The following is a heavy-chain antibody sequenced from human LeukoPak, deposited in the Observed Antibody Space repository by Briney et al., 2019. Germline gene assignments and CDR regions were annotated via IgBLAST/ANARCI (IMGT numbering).Heavy chain of an antibody. V-gene: IGHV4-59*05. D-gene: IGHD3-16*02. CDR1: GGSISNYY. CDR3: AGAPSFGGVIVIPGGAFDI. Sequence: PSETLSLTCTVSGGSISNYYWSWIRQPPGKGLEWIGSLYYSGSTYYNPSLKSRVTISVDTSKNQFSLKLSSVTAADTAVYYCAGAPSFGGVIVIPGGAFDIWGQGTMVTVSS. J-gene: IGHJ3*02. CDR2: LYYSGST.